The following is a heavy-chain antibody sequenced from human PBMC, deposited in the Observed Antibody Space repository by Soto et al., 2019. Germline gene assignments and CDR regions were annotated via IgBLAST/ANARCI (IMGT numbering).Heavy chain of an antibody. V-gene: IGHV4-31*03. Sequence: PSETLSLTCTVSGGSISSGGYYWSWIRQHPGKGLEWIGYIYYSGSTYYNPSLKSRVTISVDTSKNQFSLKLSSVTAADTAVYYCARTPWKYAESGFLEWLDYGMDVWGQGTTVTVSS. CDR1: GGSISSGGYY. CDR3: ARTPWKYAESGFLEWLDYGMDV. CDR2: IYYSGST. D-gene: IGHD3-3*01. J-gene: IGHJ6*02.